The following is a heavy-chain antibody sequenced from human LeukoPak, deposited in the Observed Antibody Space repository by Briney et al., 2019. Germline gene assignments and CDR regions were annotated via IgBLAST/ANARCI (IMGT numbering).Heavy chain of an antibody. V-gene: IGHV1-69*13. Sequence: ASVNVSCKASGGTFSSYAISWVRQAPGQGLEWMGGIIPIFGTANYAQKFQGRVTITADESTSTAYMELSSLRSEDTAVYYCARYRTTVTTGYDCWGQGTQVTVSS. D-gene: IGHD4-11*01. CDR3: ARYRTTVTTGYDC. CDR2: IIPIFGTA. CDR1: GGTFSSYA. J-gene: IGHJ4*02.